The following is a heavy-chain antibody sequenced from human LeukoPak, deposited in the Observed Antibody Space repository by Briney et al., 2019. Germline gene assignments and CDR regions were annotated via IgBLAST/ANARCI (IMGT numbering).Heavy chain of an antibody. V-gene: IGHV3-21*01. CDR3: ARDRVAAGGYFDY. CDR1: GFTFSSYS. J-gene: IGHJ4*02. Sequence: GGSLRLSCAASGFTFSSYSMNWGRQAPGKGLEWVSSISSSSSYIYYADSVKGRFTISRDNAKNSLYLQMNSLRAEDTAVYYCARDRVAAGGYFDYWGQGTLVTVSS. D-gene: IGHD6-13*01. CDR2: ISSSSSYI.